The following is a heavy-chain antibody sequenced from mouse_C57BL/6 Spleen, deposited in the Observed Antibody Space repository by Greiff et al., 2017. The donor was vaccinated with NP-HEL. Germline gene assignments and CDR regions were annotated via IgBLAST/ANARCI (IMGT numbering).Heavy chain of an antibody. V-gene: IGHV1-80*01. CDR1: GYAFSSYW. D-gene: IGHD2-4*01. CDR2: IYPGDGDT. CDR3: ARRGHYDYAMDY. Sequence: VQLQQSGAELVKPGASVKISCKASGYAFSSYWMNWVKQRPGKGLEWIGQIYPGDGDTNYNGKFKGKATLTADKSSSTAYMQLSSLTSEDSAVYFCARRGHYDYAMDYWGQGTSVTVSS. J-gene: IGHJ4*01.